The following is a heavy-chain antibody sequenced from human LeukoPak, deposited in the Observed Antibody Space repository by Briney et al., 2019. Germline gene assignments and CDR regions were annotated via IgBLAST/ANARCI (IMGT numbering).Heavy chain of an antibody. CDR1: GDTFTTYA. Sequence: ASVKVSCKASGDTFTTYAISWVRQAPGQGLEWMGWISAYNGNTNYAQKLQGRVTLTTDTSTSTAYMELRSLRSDDTAVYYCARDEALRYFDWRTFDYWGQGTLVTVSS. CDR2: ISAYNGNT. V-gene: IGHV1-18*01. J-gene: IGHJ4*02. CDR3: ARDEALRYFDWRTFDY. D-gene: IGHD3-9*01.